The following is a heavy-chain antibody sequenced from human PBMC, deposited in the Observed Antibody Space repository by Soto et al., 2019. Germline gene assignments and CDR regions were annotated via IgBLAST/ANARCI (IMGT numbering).Heavy chain of an antibody. CDR1: GFTFSSYA. V-gene: IGHV3-23*01. D-gene: IGHD4-17*01. J-gene: IGHJ6*03. Sequence: GGSLRLSCAASGFTFSSYAMSWVRQAPGKGLEWVSAISGSGGSTYYADSVKGRFTISRDNSKNTLYLQMNSLRAEDTAVYYCAKAVTVASRYYYYMDVWGKGTKVTVSS. CDR2: ISGSGGST. CDR3: AKAVTVASRYYYYMDV.